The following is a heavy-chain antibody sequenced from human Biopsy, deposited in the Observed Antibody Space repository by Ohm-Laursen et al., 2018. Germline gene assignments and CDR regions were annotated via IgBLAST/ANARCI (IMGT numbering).Heavy chain of an antibody. V-gene: IGHV4-39*01. CDR1: GGSISSSTTYY. Sequence: DTLSLTCTVSGGSISSSTTYYWAWLRQPPGKGLEWIGSIYNTETTFYNPSLKSRVTISVDTSTNQFSLKVSSVTAADTALYFCARHPTGFWFDPWGHGTLVTVSS. J-gene: IGHJ5*02. CDR2: IYNTETT. CDR3: ARHPTGFWFDP.